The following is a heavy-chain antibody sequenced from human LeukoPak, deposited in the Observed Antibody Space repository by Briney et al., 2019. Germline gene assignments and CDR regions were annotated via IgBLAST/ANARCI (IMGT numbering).Heavy chain of an antibody. V-gene: IGHV3-33*06. CDR1: GFTFSDYS. J-gene: IGHJ4*02. D-gene: IGHD4-17*01. Sequence: PGGSLRLSCAASGFTFSDYSMNWVRQAPGKGLEWVAVIWYDGSNKYYADSVKGRFTISRDNSKNTLYLQMNSLRAEDTAVYYCAKDYDYGAKLYYFDYWGQGTLVTVSS. CDR3: AKDYDYGAKLYYFDY. CDR2: IWYDGSNK.